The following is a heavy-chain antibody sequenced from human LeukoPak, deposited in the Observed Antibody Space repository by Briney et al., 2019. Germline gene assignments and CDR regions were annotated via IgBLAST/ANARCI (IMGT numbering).Heavy chain of an antibody. CDR2: ISGSSSTI. J-gene: IGHJ4*02. CDR3: ARRGSGFDY. Sequence: GGSLRLSCAASGFSFSSNSMNWVRQAPGKGLEWVSYISGSSSTIYYADSVKGRFTISRDNAKNSLYLQMNSLRAEDTAVYYCARRGSGFDYWGQGTLVTVSS. CDR1: GFSFSSNS. D-gene: IGHD2-15*01. V-gene: IGHV3-48*01.